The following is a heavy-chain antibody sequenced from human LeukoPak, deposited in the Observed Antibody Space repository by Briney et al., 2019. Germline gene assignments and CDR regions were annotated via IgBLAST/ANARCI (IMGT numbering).Heavy chain of an antibody. V-gene: IGHV1-2*02. D-gene: IGHD6-13*01. Sequence: ASVKVSCKASVYTFTDYHIHWMRQAPGQGLEWIGWINPNSGGTNYAQRFQGRVTMARDTSIRTAYMEVSGLTYDDTAVYYCARFYSSSWQFDYWGQGTLVTVSS. CDR1: VYTFTDYH. CDR3: ARFYSSSWQFDY. J-gene: IGHJ4*02. CDR2: INPNSGGT.